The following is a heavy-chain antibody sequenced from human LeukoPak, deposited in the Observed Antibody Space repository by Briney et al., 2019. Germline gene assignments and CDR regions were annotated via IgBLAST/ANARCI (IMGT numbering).Heavy chain of an antibody. CDR2: INPNSGGT. J-gene: IGHJ4*02. CDR3: ARLPSIAAAGNFDY. CDR1: GYTFSGYY. V-gene: IGHV1-2*02. Sequence: ASVKVSCKASGYTFSGYYMHWVRQAPGQGLEWMGWINPNSGGTNYAQKFQGRVTMTRDKSISTAYLQWSSLKASDTAMYYCARLPSIAAAGNFDYWGQGTLVTVSS. D-gene: IGHD6-13*01.